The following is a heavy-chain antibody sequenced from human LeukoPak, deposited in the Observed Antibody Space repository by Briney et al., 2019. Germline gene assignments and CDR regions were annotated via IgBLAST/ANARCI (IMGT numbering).Heavy chain of an antibody. CDR2: INPSGGST. D-gene: IGHD4-17*01. J-gene: IGHJ4*02. CDR3: ARGGGPYGDPPYYFDY. CDR1: GYTFTSYY. Sequence: ASVKVSCNASGYTFTSYYMHWVRQAPGQGLEWMGIINPSGGSTSYAQKFQGRVTMTRDMSTSTVYMELSSLRSEDTAVYYCARGGGPYGDPPYYFDYWGQGTLVTVSS. V-gene: IGHV1-46*01.